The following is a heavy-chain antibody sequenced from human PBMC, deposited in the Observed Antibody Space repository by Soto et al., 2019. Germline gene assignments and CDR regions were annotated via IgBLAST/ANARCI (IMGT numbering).Heavy chain of an antibody. Sequence: ASVKVSCKASGYTFTSYGISWVGQAPGQGLEWMGWISAYNGNTNYAQKLQGRVTMTTDTSTSTAYMELRSLRSDDTAVYYCARAHYTLKFISYYCVMDVWGQGTTVTVSS. V-gene: IGHV1-18*04. CDR1: GYTFTSYG. CDR3: ARAHYTLKFISYYCVMDV. J-gene: IGHJ6*02. CDR2: ISAYNGNT. D-gene: IGHD4-4*01.